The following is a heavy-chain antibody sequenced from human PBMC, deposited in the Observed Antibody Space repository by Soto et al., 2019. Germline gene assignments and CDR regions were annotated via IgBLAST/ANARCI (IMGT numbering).Heavy chain of an antibody. J-gene: IGHJ4*02. D-gene: IGHD3-10*01. Sequence: QVQLVQSGAEVKKPGSSVKVSCKASGDTFNFYTINWVRQAPGLGLEWMGRFNPILSFSNSALKFQGRVTXTXDXTTSTAYMVLSSLRSGDTAIYYCATSFGSGSRAFDYWGQGALVTVSS. CDR1: GDTFNFYT. CDR3: ATSFGSGSRAFDY. V-gene: IGHV1-69*02. CDR2: FNPILSFS.